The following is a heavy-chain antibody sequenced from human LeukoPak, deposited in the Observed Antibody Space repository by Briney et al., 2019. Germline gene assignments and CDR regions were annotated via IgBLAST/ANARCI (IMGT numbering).Heavy chain of an antibody. J-gene: IGHJ3*01. V-gene: IGHV4-61*02. Sequence: SQTLSLTCTVSGGSISSGSFSWNWIRQPAGKGLEWIGRIYSSGSTNYNPSLKSRFTMSVDTSKNQFSLKLSSVTAADTAVYYCARAKGCTSTSCYSPNDAFDVWGQGTMVTVSS. CDR1: GGSISSGSFS. CDR3: ARAKGCTSTSCYSPNDAFDV. CDR2: IYSSGST. D-gene: IGHD2-2*01.